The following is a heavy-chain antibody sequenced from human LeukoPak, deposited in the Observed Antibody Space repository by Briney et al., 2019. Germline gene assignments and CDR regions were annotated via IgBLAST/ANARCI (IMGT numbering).Heavy chain of an antibody. V-gene: IGHV3-15*01. CDR1: GFTFSNAW. Sequence: GGSLRLSCAASGFTFSNAWMSWVRQAPGKGLEWVGRIKSKTHGGTTDYAAPVKGRFTISRDDSKNTLYLQMNSLKTEDTAVYYCTTAQSLGYCSGGSCYTGDYWGQGTLVTVSS. D-gene: IGHD2-15*01. J-gene: IGHJ4*02. CDR2: IKSKTHGGTT. CDR3: TTAQSLGYCSGGSCYTGDY.